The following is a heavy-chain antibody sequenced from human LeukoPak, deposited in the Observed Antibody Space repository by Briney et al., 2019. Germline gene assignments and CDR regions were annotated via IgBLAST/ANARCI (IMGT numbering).Heavy chain of an antibody. CDR1: GGSISSYY. D-gene: IGHD3-10*01. Sequence: SETLSLTCTVSGGSISSYYWSWIRQPPGKGLEWIGYIYYSGSTNYNPSLKSRVTISVDTSKNQFSLKLSSVTAADTAVYYCARLDYGSGSYYGDNWFDPWGQGALVTVCS. V-gene: IGHV4-59*01. CDR3: ARLDYGSGSYYGDNWFDP. J-gene: IGHJ5*02. CDR2: IYYSGST.